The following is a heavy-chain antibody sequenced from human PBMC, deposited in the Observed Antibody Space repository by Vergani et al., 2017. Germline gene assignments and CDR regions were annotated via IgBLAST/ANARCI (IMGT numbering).Heavy chain of an antibody. D-gene: IGHD7-27*01. V-gene: IGHV2-70*04. CDR1: GFSLSTSGMR. Sequence: QVTLKESGPALVKPTQTLTLTCTFSGFSLSTSGMRVSWIRQPPGKALEWLARIDWDDDKFYSTSLKTRLTISKDTSKNQVVLTMTNMDPVDTATYYCARSSNWGCTGFDCWGQGTLVTVSS. CDR3: ARSSNWGCTGFDC. J-gene: IGHJ4*02. CDR2: IDWDDDK.